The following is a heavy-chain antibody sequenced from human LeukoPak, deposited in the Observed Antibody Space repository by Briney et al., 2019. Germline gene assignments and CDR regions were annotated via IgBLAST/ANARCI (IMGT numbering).Heavy chain of an antibody. D-gene: IGHD5-18*01. J-gene: IGHJ3*02. CDR3: ARERYSYASDAFDI. CDR1: GYTFTSYD. Sequence: GASVKVSCKASGYTFTSYDINWVRQATGQGLEWMGWMNPNSGNTGYAQKFQGRVTMTRNTSISTAYMELSSLRSEDTAVYYCARERYSYASDAFDIWGQGTMVTVSS. V-gene: IGHV1-8*01. CDR2: MNPNSGNT.